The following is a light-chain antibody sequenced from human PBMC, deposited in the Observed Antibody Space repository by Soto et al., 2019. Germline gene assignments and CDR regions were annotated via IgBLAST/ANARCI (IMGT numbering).Light chain of an antibody. CDR1: QGIGNY. CDR3: QKCNSPPPFT. CDR2: AAT. V-gene: IGKV1-27*01. J-gene: IGKJ3*01. Sequence: DIQMTQSPSSLSASVGDRVTITFRASQGIGNYLAWYQQKPGRVPKLLIHAATTLQSGVPSRFSGSGTGTDFTLTISSLQPEDAAIYFCQKCNSPPPFTFGPGTKVDIK.